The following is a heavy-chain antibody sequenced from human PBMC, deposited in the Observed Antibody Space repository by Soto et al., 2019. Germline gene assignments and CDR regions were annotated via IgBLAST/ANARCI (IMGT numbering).Heavy chain of an antibody. CDR3: ARSSCYATPLDK. D-gene: IGHD3-22*01. J-gene: IGHJ4*02. CDR2: IYFRGTT. V-gene: IGHV4-59*01. CDR1: GRSMNTFY. Sequence: PSETLSLTCSVSGRSMNTFYWSWVRQSPGKGLEWIGSIYFRGTTYFHPSLQSRVSISIDTSRNQFSLELNSMSTADTAVYYCARSSCYATPLDKWGQGTLVTVSS.